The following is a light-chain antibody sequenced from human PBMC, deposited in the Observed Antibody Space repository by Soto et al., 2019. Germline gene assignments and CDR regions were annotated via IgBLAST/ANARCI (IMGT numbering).Light chain of an antibody. Sequence: DIQMTQSPSSLSASVGDRVTITCRASQGVNNYLAWYQQKPGKVPQLLIYSASTLHPGVPSRFSGSGSGTDFPLTISSLQPEDVATYYCQNINSAPFTFGPGTKVDIK. CDR3: QNINSAPFT. CDR1: QGVNNY. J-gene: IGKJ3*01. CDR2: SAS. V-gene: IGKV1-27*01.